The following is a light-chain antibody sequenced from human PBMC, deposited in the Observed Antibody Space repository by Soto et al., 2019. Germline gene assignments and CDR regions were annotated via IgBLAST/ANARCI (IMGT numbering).Light chain of an antibody. Sequence: QSVLSQPRSVSAAPGQRVTISCSGSSSNIGKYYVSWYQQVPGTAPTLLIYDNTQRPSGIPDRFSGSKSGTSATLAITGLHAVYEAAYSCATWDSGLTPHGVFGTGTKVTV. CDR3: ATWDSGLTPHGV. CDR2: DNT. V-gene: IGLV1-51*01. J-gene: IGLJ1*01. CDR1: SSNIGKYY.